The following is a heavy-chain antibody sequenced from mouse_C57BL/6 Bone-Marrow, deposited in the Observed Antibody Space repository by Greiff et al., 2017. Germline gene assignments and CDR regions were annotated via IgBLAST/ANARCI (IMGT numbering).Heavy chain of an antibody. J-gene: IGHJ2*01. V-gene: IGHV14-4*01. CDR1: GFNFKDDY. CDR2: IDPENGDT. CDR3: TVYNNYDYYFDY. Sequence: VQLQQSGAELVRPGASVKLSCTASGFNFKDDYMHWVKQRPEQGLEWIGWIDPENGDTEYASKFQGKATITADTSSNTAYLQLSSLTSEDTAVYYCTVYNNYDYYFDYWGQGTTLTVSS. D-gene: IGHD2-5*01.